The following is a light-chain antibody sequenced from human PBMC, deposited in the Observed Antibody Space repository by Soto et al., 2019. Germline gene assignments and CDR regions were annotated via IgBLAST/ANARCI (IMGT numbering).Light chain of an antibody. CDR1: QGIASN. Sequence: AIQLTQSPASLSSSVGDRVTITCRASQGIASNLAWYQQKPGRAPKLLIYDAASLESGVPARFRGSGFGTDFTLTINSLQPEDFAAYYCQQFNSYPLTFGQGTRVEIK. V-gene: IGKV1-13*02. CDR2: DAA. J-gene: IGKJ5*01. CDR3: QQFNSYPLT.